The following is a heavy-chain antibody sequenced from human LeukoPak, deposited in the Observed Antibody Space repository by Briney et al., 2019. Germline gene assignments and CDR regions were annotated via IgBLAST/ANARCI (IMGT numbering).Heavy chain of an antibody. J-gene: IGHJ5*02. CDR2: ISWNSGSI. CDR3: AKGGGLPFNNWFDP. D-gene: IGHD3-16*01. CDR1: GFTFDDYA. Sequence: GGSLRLSCAASGFTFDDYAMHWVRQAPGKGLEWVSGISWNSGSIGYADSVKGRFTISRDNAKNSLYLQMNSLRAEDTALYYCAKGGGLPFNNWFDPWGQGTLVTVSS. V-gene: IGHV3-9*01.